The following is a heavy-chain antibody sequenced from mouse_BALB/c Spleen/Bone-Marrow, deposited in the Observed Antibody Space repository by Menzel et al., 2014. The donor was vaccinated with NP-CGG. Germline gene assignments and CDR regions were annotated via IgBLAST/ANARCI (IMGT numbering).Heavy chain of an antibody. CDR2: IHPGNSDT. Sequence: EVKLMESGTVLARSGAAVKMSCKASGYTFSNYWMHWIKQRPGQGLEWIGTIHPGNSDTTYNQKFKGKAKLTAVTSTSTAYMELSSLTNEDSAVYYCTTLARNNFDYWGQGTTLTVSS. D-gene: IGHD3-1*01. CDR3: TTLARNNFDY. CDR1: GYTFSNYW. J-gene: IGHJ2*01. V-gene: IGHV1-5*01.